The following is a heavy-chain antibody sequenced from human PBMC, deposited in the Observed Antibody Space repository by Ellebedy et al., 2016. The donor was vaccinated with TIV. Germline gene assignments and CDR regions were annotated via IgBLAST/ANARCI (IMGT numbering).Heavy chain of an antibody. Sequence: ASVKVSCKASGYTFISYEMHWVRQAPGQRLEWMGGINAGNGHRKYSQKFQDRLTITGDTSASTAYMELSSLRSEDTAVYYCARVVDTYNWGRLGYWGQGTLVTVSS. J-gene: IGHJ4*02. CDR3: ARVVDTYNWGRLGY. CDR2: INAGNGHR. D-gene: IGHD3-16*01. V-gene: IGHV1-3*01. CDR1: GYTFISYE.